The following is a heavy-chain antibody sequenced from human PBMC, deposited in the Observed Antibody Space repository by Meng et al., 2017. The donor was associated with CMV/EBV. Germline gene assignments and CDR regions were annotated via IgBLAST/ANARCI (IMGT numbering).Heavy chain of an antibody. CDR2: IIPILGIA. CDR1: GGTFSSYT. J-gene: IGHJ6*02. CDR3: ARAFYYDILTGYYAKRDNYYYYGMDV. D-gene: IGHD3-9*01. V-gene: IGHV1-69*02. Sequence: SVKVSCKASGGTFSSYTISWVRQAPGQGLEWMGRIIPILGIANYAQKFQGRVTITADKSTSTAYMELSSLRSEDTAVYYCARAFYYDILTGYYAKRDNYYYYGMDVWGQGTTVTVS.